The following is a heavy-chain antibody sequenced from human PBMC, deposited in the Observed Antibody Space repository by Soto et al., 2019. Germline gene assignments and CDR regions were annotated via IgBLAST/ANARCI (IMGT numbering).Heavy chain of an antibody. J-gene: IGHJ4*02. CDR3: ALNCGYSYGYQYYFDY. Sequence: QVQLVQSGAEVKKPGASVKVSCKASGYTFTSYAMHWVRQAPGQRLEWMGWINAGNGNTKYSQKFQGRVNITRDTSASTAYMELSSLRSEDTAVYYCALNCGYSYGYQYYFDYWGQGTLVTVSS. CDR1: GYTFTSYA. V-gene: IGHV1-3*01. CDR2: INAGNGNT. D-gene: IGHD5-18*01.